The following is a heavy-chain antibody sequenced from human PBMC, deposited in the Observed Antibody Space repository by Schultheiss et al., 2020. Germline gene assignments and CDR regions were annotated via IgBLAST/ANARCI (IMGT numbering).Heavy chain of an antibody. CDR2: IWYDGSNK. J-gene: IGHJ4*02. Sequence: GGSLRLSCAASGFIFNSYAMHWVRQAPGKGLEWVAVIWYDGSNKYYADSVKGRFTISRDNAKNSLYLQMNSLTADDTAVYFCARDPVANLGLDFDYWGQGALVTVSS. V-gene: IGHV3-33*08. CDR3: ARDPVANLGLDFDY. D-gene: IGHD5-12*01. CDR1: GFIFNSYA.